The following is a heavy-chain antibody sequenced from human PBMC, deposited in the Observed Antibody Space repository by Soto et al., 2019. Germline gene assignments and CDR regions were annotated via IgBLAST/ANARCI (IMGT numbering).Heavy chain of an antibody. Sequence: GGSLRLSCAASGFTFSSYAMHWVRQAPGKGLEWVAVISYDGSNKYYADSVKGRFTISRDNAKNTLYLQMNSLRAEDTAVYYCAREGGYYYDSSGYYSLGAFDIWGQGTMVTVSS. CDR1: GFTFSSYA. CDR2: ISYDGSNK. D-gene: IGHD3-22*01. CDR3: AREGGYYYDSSGYYSLGAFDI. V-gene: IGHV3-30-3*01. J-gene: IGHJ3*02.